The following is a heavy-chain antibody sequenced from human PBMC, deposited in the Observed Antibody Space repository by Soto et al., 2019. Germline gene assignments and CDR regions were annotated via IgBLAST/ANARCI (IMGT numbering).Heavy chain of an antibody. CDR1: GFTISSYA. D-gene: IGHD2-15*01. V-gene: IGHV3-23*01. CDR2: INPSGDLT. Sequence: PGGSLRLSCAASGFTISSYAMSWVRQAPGKGLEWVSAINPSGDLTYSADSVKGRFTISRDNDKNTVYLKMNSLRVEDTAIYYCETWWSQRNYWGQGTLVTVSS. CDR3: ETWWSQRNY. J-gene: IGHJ4*02.